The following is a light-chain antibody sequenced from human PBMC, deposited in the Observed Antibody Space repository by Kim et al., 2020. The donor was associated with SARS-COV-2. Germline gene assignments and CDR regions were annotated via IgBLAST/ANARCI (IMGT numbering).Light chain of an antibody. CDR1: RSIGSY. Sequence: DIQMTQSPSSLSASVGDRVNITCRASRSIGSYLNWYQQKPGKAPNLLIYAASTLHSGVPLRFSGSGSGTDFTLTISSLQPEDVATYYYQQGYSTFGQGTKLEI. CDR2: AAS. J-gene: IGKJ2*01. V-gene: IGKV1-39*01. CDR3: QQGYST.